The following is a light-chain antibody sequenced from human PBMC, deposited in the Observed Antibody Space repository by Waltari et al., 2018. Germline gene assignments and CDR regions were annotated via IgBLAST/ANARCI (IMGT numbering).Light chain of an antibody. CDR3: CSFEGTWV. V-gene: IGLV2-8*01. CDR1: CRDY. CDR2: DIF. Sequence: HSALPQPHPPSWSVGDPVTISCTSSCRDYVSWYQQLPGKAPKLLIYDIFQRPSGGPDRFFGSKSGNSASLTVSGLQTEDEACYSCCSFEGTWVFGGGTKLTVL. J-gene: IGLJ3*02.